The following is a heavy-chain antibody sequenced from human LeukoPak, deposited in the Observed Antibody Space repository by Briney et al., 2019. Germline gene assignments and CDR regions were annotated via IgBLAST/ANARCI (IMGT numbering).Heavy chain of an antibody. CDR2: INSDGGTT. J-gene: IGHJ4*02. CDR1: GFTFGTYW. Sequence: PGGSLRLSCGASGFTFGTYWMHWVRQAPGKGLVWVSGINSDGGTTTYADSVKGRSTISRDNAKNTLYLQMNNLRAEDTAIYYCATDYYVSGSYYRLFYWGQGTLVTVSS. V-gene: IGHV3-74*01. CDR3: ATDYYVSGSYYRLFY. D-gene: IGHD3-10*01.